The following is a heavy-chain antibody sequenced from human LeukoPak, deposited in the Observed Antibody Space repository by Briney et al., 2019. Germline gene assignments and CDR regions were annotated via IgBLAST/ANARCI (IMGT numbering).Heavy chain of an antibody. Sequence: PSETLSLTCAVYGGSFSGYYWSWIRQPPGKGLEWIGEINHSGSTNYNPSLKSRVTISVDTSKNQFSLKLSSVTAADTAVYYCARVQYSSSWYGEFDPWGQGTLVTVSS. V-gene: IGHV4-34*01. J-gene: IGHJ5*02. D-gene: IGHD6-13*01. CDR2: INHSGST. CDR1: GGSFSGYY. CDR3: ARVQYSSSWYGEFDP.